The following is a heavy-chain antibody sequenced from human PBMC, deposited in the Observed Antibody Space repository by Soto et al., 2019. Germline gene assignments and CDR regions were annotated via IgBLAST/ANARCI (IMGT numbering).Heavy chain of an antibody. CDR3: ARHDNGGLHLNWFDP. V-gene: IGHV4-39*01. CDR2: IYYSGST. D-gene: IGHD2-8*01. CDR1: GGSISSSSYY. J-gene: IGHJ5*02. Sequence: SETLSLTCTVSGGSISSSSYYWGWIRQPPGKGLEWIGSIYYSGSTYYNPSLKSRVTISVDTSKNQFSLKLSSVTAADTAVYYCARHDNGGLHLNWFDPWGQGTLVTVSS.